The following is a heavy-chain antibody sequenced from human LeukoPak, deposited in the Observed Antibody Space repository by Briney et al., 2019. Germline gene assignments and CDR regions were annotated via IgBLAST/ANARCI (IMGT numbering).Heavy chain of an antibody. V-gene: IGHV4-34*01. D-gene: IGHD3-3*01. CDR2: INHSGST. CDR1: GGSFSGYY. J-gene: IGHJ5*02. Sequence: PSETLSLTCAVYGGSFSGYYWSWIRQPPGKGLEWIGEINHSGSTNYNPSLKSRVTISVDTSKNQFSLKLSSVTAADTAVYYCARTYYDFWSGYLFDPWGQGTLVTVSS. CDR3: ARTYYDFWSGYLFDP.